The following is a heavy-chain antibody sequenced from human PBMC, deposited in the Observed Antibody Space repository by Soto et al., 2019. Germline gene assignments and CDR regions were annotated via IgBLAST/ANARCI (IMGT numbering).Heavy chain of an antibody. CDR3: ARQVGGIAAPHATPANYIDY. D-gene: IGHD6-13*01. Sequence: PSETLSLTCTFSGGSISSYYWSWIRQPPGKGLEWIGYIYYSGSTNYNPSLKSRVTISVDTSKNQFSLKLSSVTAADTAVYYCARQVGGIAAPHATPANYIDYWGQGTLVTVSS. CDR1: GGSISSYY. V-gene: IGHV4-59*08. J-gene: IGHJ4*02. CDR2: IYYSGST.